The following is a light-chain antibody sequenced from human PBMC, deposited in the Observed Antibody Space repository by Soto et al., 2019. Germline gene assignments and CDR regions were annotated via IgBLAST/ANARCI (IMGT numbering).Light chain of an antibody. CDR2: AAS. Sequence: AIRMTQSPSSLSASTGDRVTITCRASQGISSYLAWYQQKPGKAPKLLIYAASTLQSGVPSRFSGSGSGTDFTLTISCLQSEDFATYYCQQYYSYPPITFGQGTQLEIK. CDR1: QGISSY. V-gene: IGKV1-8*01. CDR3: QQYYSYPPIT. J-gene: IGKJ5*01.